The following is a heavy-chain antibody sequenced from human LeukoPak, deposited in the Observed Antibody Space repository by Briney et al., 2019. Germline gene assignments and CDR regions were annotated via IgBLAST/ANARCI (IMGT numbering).Heavy chain of an antibody. V-gene: IGHV3-66*02. J-gene: IGHJ3*02. Sequence: GGSLRLSCAASGFTVSRNYMNWVRQAPGKGLEWVSVIYSGGSTDYADSVKGRFTISRDNSKNTLYLQMSSLRAEDTAVYYCARRALTLYHAFDIWGQGTMVTVPS. CDR2: IYSGGST. CDR1: GFTVSRNY. CDR3: ARRALTLYHAFDI.